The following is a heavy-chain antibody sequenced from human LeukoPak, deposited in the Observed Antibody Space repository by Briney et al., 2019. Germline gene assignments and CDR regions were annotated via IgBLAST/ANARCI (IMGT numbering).Heavy chain of an antibody. CDR1: GFTLSCYK. CDR2: ISSSGSAI. D-gene: IGHD6-13*01. J-gene: IGHJ4*02. CDR3: ARDDYSRSWTFDY. V-gene: IGHV3-48*03. Sequence: PGGSLRLSWASAGFTLSCYKMNWVRQAAGKGLEWVSYISSSGSAIYDADSVKGRFTISRDNAKNLLFLQMNSLRAEDTAVYYCARDDYSRSWTFDYWGQGTLVTVSS.